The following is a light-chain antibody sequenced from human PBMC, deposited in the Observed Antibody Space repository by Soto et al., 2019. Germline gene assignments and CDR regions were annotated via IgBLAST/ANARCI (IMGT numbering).Light chain of an antibody. CDR3: QQYNNWPWT. J-gene: IGKJ1*01. CDR1: QSVSSN. CDR2: GAS. V-gene: IGKV3-15*01. Sequence: EILMTQYPATLSVSPGERATLSCRASQSVSSNLAWYQQKPGQAPRLLIYGASTRATGIPARLSGSGSGTEFTLTISSMKSEDFAVYYCQQYNNWPWTFGQGTQVDIK.